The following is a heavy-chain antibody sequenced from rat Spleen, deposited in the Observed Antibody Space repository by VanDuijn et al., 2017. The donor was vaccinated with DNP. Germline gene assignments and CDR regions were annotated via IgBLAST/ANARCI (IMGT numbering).Heavy chain of an antibody. J-gene: IGHJ2*01. Sequence: EVQLVESGGDLVQPGRSLKLSCAASGFTFSDYNMAWVRQAPKKGLEWVSTIIYDGSRTYYRDSVKGRFTISRDNAKSTLYLQMDSLRSEDTATYYCARHDYSSYTPGYFDYWGQGVMVTVSS. D-gene: IGHD1-2*01. CDR3: ARHDYSSYTPGYFDY. CDR2: IIYDGSRT. V-gene: IGHV5-7*01. CDR1: GFTFSDYN.